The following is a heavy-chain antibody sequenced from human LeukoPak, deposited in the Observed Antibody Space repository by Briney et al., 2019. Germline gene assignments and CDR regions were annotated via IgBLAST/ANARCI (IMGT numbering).Heavy chain of an antibody. Sequence: GGSLRVSCAASGFSLDDYGMSWVRQAPGRGLEWVSGSNWNGGSTGYADSVKGRFTISRDNAKNSLFLQMNSLRAEDTALYFCAREGTYGYYFDYWGQGTLVTVSS. V-gene: IGHV3-20*04. J-gene: IGHJ4*02. CDR1: GFSLDDYG. CDR2: SNWNGGST. D-gene: IGHD3-10*01. CDR3: AREGTYGYYFDY.